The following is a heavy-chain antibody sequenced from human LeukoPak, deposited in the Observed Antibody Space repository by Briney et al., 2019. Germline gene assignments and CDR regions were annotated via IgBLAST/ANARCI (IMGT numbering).Heavy chain of an antibody. CDR3: ARDKYYGSGSYFFY. V-gene: IGHV3-11*01. D-gene: IGHD3-10*01. Sequence: PGRSLRLSCAASGFTFSDYYMGWIRQAPGKGLEWVSYISSSGSTIYYADSVKGRFTISRDNAKNSLYLQMNSLRAEDTAVYYCARDKYYGSGSYFFYWGQGTLVTVS. CDR2: ISSSGSTI. J-gene: IGHJ4*02. CDR1: GFTFSDYY.